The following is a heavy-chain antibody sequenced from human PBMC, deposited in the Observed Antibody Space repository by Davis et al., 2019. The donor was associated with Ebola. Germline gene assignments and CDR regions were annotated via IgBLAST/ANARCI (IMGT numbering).Heavy chain of an antibody. CDR2: INHSGST. V-gene: IGHV4-4*02. Sequence: SGPTLVKPTETLTLTCTVSGFSLNNARMGVSWIRQPPGKGLEWIGEINHSGSTNYNPSLKSRVTISVDTSKNQFSLKLSSVTAADTAVYYCARVSRTLRLSLDYWGQGTLVTVSS. CDR3: ARVSRTLRLSLDY. J-gene: IGHJ4*02. D-gene: IGHD3-16*01. CDR1: GFSLNNARMG.